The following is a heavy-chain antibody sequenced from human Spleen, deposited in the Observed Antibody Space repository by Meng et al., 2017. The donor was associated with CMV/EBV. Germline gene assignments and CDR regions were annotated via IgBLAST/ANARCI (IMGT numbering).Heavy chain of an antibody. D-gene: IGHD2-2*01. CDR2: INPNSGGT. CDR1: EYNFASYG. Sequence: ASVKISCKGSEYNFASYGITWVRQAPGQGLESMGWINPNSGGTNYAQKFQGRVTMTRDTSISTAYMELSRLRSDDTAMYYCARNLCSSTSCYGMDVWGQGTTVTVSS. J-gene: IGHJ6*02. V-gene: IGHV1-2*02. CDR3: ARNLCSSTSCYGMDV.